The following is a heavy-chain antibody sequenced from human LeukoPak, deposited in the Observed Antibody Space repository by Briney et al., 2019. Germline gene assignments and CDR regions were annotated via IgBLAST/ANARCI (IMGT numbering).Heavy chain of an antibody. J-gene: IGHJ4*02. D-gene: IGHD2-21*01. CDR3: ARDPRPAISRFH. CDR2: ISSSGSTI. CDR1: GFTFSDYY. V-gene: IGHV3-11*01. Sequence: GGSLRLSCAAPGFTFSDYYMSWIRQAPGKGLEWVSYISSSGSTIYYADSVKGRFTISRDNAKNSLYLQMNSLRAEDTAVYYCARDPRPAISRFHWGQGTLVTVSS.